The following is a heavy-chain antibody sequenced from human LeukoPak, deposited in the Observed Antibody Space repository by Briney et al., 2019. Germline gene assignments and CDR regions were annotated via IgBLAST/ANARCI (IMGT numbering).Heavy chain of an antibody. Sequence: SVKVSCKASGYTFTSYGISWVRQAPGQGLEWMGGIIPIFGTANYAQRFQGRVTITTDESTSTAYMELSSLRSEDTAVYYCARVRDWDPKGAWYFDLWGRGTLVTVSS. D-gene: IGHD3-9*01. V-gene: IGHV1-69*05. J-gene: IGHJ2*01. CDR3: ARVRDWDPKGAWYFDL. CDR2: IIPIFGTA. CDR1: GYTFTSYG.